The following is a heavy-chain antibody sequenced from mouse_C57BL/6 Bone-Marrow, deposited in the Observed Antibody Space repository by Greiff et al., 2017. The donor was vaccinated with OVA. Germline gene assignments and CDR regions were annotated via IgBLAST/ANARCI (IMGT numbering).Heavy chain of an antibody. D-gene: IGHD1-1*01. J-gene: IGHJ4*01. Sequence: ESGPGLVKPSQSLSPTCSVTGYSITSGYYWNWIRQFPGNKLEWMGYISYDGSNNYNPSLKNRISITRDTSKNQVFLKLNSVTTEDTATYYCARSSYYYGSSYNYAMDYWGQGTSVTVSS. CDR3: ARSSYYYGSSYNYAMDY. V-gene: IGHV3-6*01. CDR1: GYSITSGYY. CDR2: ISYDGSN.